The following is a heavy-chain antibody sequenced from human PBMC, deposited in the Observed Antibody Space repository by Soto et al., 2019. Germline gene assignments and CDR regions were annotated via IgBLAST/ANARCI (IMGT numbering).Heavy chain of an antibody. CDR3: ARDHRGNSAEYFQH. CDR2: IIPILGIA. V-gene: IGHV1-69*08. CDR1: GGTFSSYT. Sequence: QVQLVQSGAEVKKPGSSVKVSCKASGGTFSSYTISWVRQAPGQGLEWMGRIIPILGIANYAQKFQGRVTITADKSTSTAYMELSSLRSEDTAVYYCARDHRGNSAEYFQHWGQGTLVTVSS. J-gene: IGHJ1*01. D-gene: IGHD2-21*02.